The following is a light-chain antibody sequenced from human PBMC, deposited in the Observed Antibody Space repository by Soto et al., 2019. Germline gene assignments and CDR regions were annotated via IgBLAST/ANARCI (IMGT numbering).Light chain of an antibody. CDR2: GTS. CDR3: QHYGDSRA. CDR1: QSVSRSY. V-gene: IGKV3-20*01. J-gene: IGKJ1*01. Sequence: EIVLTQSPGTLSLSPGERATLSCRASQSVSRSYLAWYQQKPGQAPRLLIYGTSSSATGTPDRFSGSGSGTDFTLTISRLEPEDFAVYYCQHYGDSRAFGQGTKVEIK.